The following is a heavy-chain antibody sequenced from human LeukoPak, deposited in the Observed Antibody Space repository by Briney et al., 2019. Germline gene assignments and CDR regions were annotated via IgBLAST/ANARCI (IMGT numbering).Heavy chain of an antibody. CDR1: GGSFSGYY. Sequence: SETLSLTCAVYGGSFSGYYWSWIRQPPGKGLEWIGEINHSGSTNYNPSLKSRVTISVDTSKNQFSLKLSSVTAADTAVYYCAGVSSSGYYPYNWFDPWGQGTLVTVSS. CDR3: AGVSSSGYYPYNWFDP. J-gene: IGHJ5*02. D-gene: IGHD3-22*01. CDR2: INHSGST. V-gene: IGHV4-34*01.